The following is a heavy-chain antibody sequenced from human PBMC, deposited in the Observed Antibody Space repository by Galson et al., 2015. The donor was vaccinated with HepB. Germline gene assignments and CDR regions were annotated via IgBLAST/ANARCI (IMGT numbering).Heavy chain of an antibody. CDR1: GYTLTELS. D-gene: IGHD3-22*01. J-gene: IGHJ4*02. CDR2: FDPEDGET. CDR3: ATVPYCRRRSGYDSSGCYYFDY. V-gene: IGHV1-24*01. Sequence: SVKVSCKVSGYTLTELSMHWVRQAPGKGLEWMGGFDPEDGETIYAQKFQGRVTMTEDTSTDTAYMELSSLRSEDTAVYYCATVPYCRRRSGYDSSGCYYFDYWGQGTLVTVSS.